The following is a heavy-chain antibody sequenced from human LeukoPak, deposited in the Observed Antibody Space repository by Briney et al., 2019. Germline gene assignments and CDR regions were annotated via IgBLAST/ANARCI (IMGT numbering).Heavy chain of an antibody. J-gene: IGHJ4*02. CDR3: ARGGIAAAGTPYDY. Sequence: SETLSLTCAVYGGSFSGYYWSWIRQPPGKGQEWIGEINHSGSTNYNPSLKSRVTISVDTSKNQFSLKLSSVTAADTAVYYCARGGIAAAGTPYDYWGQGTLVTVSS. CDR2: INHSGST. CDR1: GGSFSGYY. V-gene: IGHV4-34*01. D-gene: IGHD6-13*01.